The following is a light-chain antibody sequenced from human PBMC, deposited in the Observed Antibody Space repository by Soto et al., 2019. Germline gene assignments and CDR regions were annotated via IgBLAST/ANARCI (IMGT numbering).Light chain of an antibody. J-gene: IGKJ4*01. CDR1: QSASSSY. CDR2: GAS. CDR3: QHYGSSPLT. V-gene: IGKV3-20*01. Sequence: EIVLRQSPGTLSLSPGERATLSCRASQSASSSYLAWYQQKPGQAPRLLIYGASSRATGIPDRFSGSGSGTDFTLTISRLEPEDFAVYYCQHYGSSPLTFGGGTKVDIK.